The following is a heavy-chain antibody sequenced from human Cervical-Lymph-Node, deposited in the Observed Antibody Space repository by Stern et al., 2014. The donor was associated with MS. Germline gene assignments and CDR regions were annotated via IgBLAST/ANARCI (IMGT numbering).Heavy chain of an antibody. D-gene: IGHD3-16*01. J-gene: IGHJ4*02. CDR1: GFTFTSSA. CDR2: IVVGSGNT. CDR3: AADPYYDYVWGSFAPSL. V-gene: IGHV1-58*01. Sequence: QLVQSGPEVKKPGTSVKVSCKASGFTFTSSAVQWVRQARGQRLEWIGWIVVGSGNTNYAQKFQERVTITRDMSTSTAYMELSSLRSEDTAVYYCAADPYYDYVWGSFAPSLWGQGTLVTVSS.